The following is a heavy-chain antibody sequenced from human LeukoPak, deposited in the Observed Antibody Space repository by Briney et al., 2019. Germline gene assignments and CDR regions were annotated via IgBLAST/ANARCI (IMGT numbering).Heavy chain of an antibody. V-gene: IGHV4-34*01. CDR1: GGSFSCYY. J-gene: IGHJ4*02. CDR2: INHSGST. D-gene: IGHD2-15*01. Sequence: SETLSLTCAVYGGSFSCYYWSWIRQPPGKGLEWIGEINHSGSTNYNPSLKSRVTISVDTSKNQFSLKLSSVTAADTAVYYCARAGLGVVVIDYWGQGTLVTVSS. CDR3: ARAGLGVVVIDY.